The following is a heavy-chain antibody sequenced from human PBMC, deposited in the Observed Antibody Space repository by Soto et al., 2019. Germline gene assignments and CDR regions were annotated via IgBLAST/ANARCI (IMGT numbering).Heavy chain of an antibody. CDR2: IYYSGST. CDR1: GGSISSGGYY. Sequence: ASETLSLTCTVSGGSISSGGYYWSWIRQHPGKGLEWIGYIYYSGSTYYNPSLKSRVTISVDTSKNQFSLKLSSVTAADTAVYYCARSSTSANYFDYWGQGTLGTVSS. V-gene: IGHV4-31*03. D-gene: IGHD2-2*01. CDR3: ARSSTSANYFDY. J-gene: IGHJ4*02.